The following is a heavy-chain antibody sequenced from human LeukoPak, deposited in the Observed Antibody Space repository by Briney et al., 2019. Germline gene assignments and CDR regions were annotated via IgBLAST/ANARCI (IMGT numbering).Heavy chain of an antibody. CDR2: ISGSGGST. D-gene: IGHD2-21*01. V-gene: IGHV3-23*01. CDR1: GFTFSSYA. CDR3: AKDQSYSPYYYYGMDV. J-gene: IGHJ6*02. Sequence: PGGSLRLSCAASGFTFSSYAMSWVRQAPGKGLEWVSAISGSGGSTYYADSVKGRFTISRDNSKNTLYLQMNSLRAEDTAVYYCAKDQSYSPYYYYGMDVWGQGTTVTVSS.